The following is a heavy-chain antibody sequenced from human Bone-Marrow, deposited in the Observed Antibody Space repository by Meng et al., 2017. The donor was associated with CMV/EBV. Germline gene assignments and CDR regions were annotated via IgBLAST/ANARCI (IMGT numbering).Heavy chain of an antibody. D-gene: IGHD6-19*01. CDR1: GFTFRNFA. CDR3: ARVGYSSGWYDLLDY. V-gene: IGHV3-30*04. J-gene: IGHJ4*02. Sequence: SGFTFRNFAMQCVRQDPGKGLEWVALISWDGSDKYYADSVRGRFTISRDNSKNTLFLQMNSLRIEDTAVYYCARVGYSSGWYDLLDYWGQGTLVTVSS. CDR2: ISWDGSDK.